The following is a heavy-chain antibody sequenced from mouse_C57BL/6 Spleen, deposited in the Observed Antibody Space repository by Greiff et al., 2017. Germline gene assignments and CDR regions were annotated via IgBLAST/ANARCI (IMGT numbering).Heavy chain of an antibody. CDR2: IDPSDSYT. CDR1: GYTFTSYW. Sequence: VQLQQPGAELVMPGASVKLSCKASGYTFTSYWMHWVKQRPGQGLEWIGEIDPSDSYTNYNQKFKGKSTVTVDKSSSTAYMQLSSLTSEDSAVYYCARSRYGNYSDCWGQGTTLTVSS. V-gene: IGHV1-69*01. CDR3: ARSRYGNYSDC. D-gene: IGHD2-1*01. J-gene: IGHJ2*01.